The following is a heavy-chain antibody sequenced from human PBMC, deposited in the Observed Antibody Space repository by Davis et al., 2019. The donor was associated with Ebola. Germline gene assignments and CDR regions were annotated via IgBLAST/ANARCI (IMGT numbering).Heavy chain of an antibody. CDR3: ARGIHSSSWYEVDY. D-gene: IGHD6-13*01. Sequence: SETLSLTCAVYGGSFSGYYWSWIRQPPGKGLEWIGEINHSGSTNYNPSLKSRVTISVDTSKNQFSLKLSSVTAADTAVYYCARGIHSSSWYEVDYWGQGTLVTVSS. V-gene: IGHV4-34*01. J-gene: IGHJ4*02. CDR2: INHSGST. CDR1: GGSFSGYY.